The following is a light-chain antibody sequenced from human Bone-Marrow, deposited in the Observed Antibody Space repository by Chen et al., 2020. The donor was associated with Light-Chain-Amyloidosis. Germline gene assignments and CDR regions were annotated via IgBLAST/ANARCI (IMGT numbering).Light chain of an antibody. J-gene: IGLJ3*02. CDR1: SGSIATNY. V-gene: IGLV6-57*01. CDR2: EDD. CDR3: QSYQGSSQGV. Sequence: NFMLTQPHSVSESPGKTVITSCTRSSGSIATNYVQWYQQRPGSSPTTVIYEDDQRPSGVPDRFSGALDRSSNSASLTISGLKTEDEDGYYWQSYQGSSQGVFGGGTKLTVL.